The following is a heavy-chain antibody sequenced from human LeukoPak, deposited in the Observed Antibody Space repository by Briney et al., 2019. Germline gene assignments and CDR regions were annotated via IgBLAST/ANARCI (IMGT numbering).Heavy chain of an antibody. Sequence: GGSLRLSCAASGFTFSSYAMHWVRQAPGKGLEWVSYISSSGSTIYYADSVKGRFTISRDNAKNSLYLQMNSLRAEDTAVYYCARGGSYSDPADYWGQGTLVTVSS. CDR1: GFTFSSYA. V-gene: IGHV3-48*04. J-gene: IGHJ4*02. D-gene: IGHD1-26*01. CDR2: ISSSGSTI. CDR3: ARGGSYSDPADY.